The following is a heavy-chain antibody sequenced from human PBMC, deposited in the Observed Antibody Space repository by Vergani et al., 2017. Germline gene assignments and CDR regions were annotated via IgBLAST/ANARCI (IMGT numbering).Heavy chain of an antibody. J-gene: IGHJ5*02. D-gene: IGHD3-22*01. CDR2: ISSSGSTI. Sequence: QVQLVESGGGVVQPGRSLRLSCAASGFTFSDYYMSWIRQAPGKGLEWVSYISSSGSTIYYADSVKGRFTISRDNAKNSLYLQMNSLRAEDTAVYYCARAGFWKASSVYYHNNWFDPWGQGTLVTVSS. CDR1: GFTFSDYY. CDR3: ARAGFWKASSVYYHNNWFDP. V-gene: IGHV3-11*01.